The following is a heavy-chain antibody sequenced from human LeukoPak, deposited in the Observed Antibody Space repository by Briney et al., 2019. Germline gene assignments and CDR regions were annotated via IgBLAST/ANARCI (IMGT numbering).Heavy chain of an antibody. V-gene: IGHV1-69*06. CDR2: IIPIFGTA. J-gene: IGHJ6*03. CDR3: ATGGATIFGVVRDYYYYYMDV. Sequence: SVKVSCTASGGTFSSYAISWVRQAPGQGLEWMGGIIPIFGTANYAQKFQGRVTMTEDTSTDTAYMELSSLRSEDTAVYYCATGGATIFGVVRDYYYYYMDVWGKGTTVTVSS. D-gene: IGHD3-3*01. CDR1: GGTFSSYA.